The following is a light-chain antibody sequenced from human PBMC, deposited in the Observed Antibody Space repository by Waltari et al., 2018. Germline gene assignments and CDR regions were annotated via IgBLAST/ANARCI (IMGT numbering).Light chain of an antibody. V-gene: IGLV1-44*01. J-gene: IGLJ1*01. Sequence: QSVLTQPPSASGTPGQRVTISCSGSRSNIGSNAVNWYQQVPGTAPKLLIYTNDQRPSGFPDRFSGSKSGTSASLAISGLQSEDEAGYYCAAWDDSLSGFVFGTGTKVTVL. CDR1: RSNIGSNA. CDR3: AAWDDSLSGFV. CDR2: TND.